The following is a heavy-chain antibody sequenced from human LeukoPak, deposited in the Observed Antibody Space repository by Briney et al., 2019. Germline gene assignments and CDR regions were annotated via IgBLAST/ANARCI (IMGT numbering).Heavy chain of an antibody. J-gene: IGHJ3*02. D-gene: IGHD5-24*01. CDR2: IGSSGGSR. V-gene: IGHV3-48*03. CDR3: AREDGDAFDI. Sequence: PGRSLRLSCIASGFTFSSYEMDWVRRAPGKGLEWVSYIGSSGGSRYYADSVKGRFTTSRDNAKNSLYLQMNSLRAEDTAVYYCAREDGDAFDIWGQGTMVTVSS. CDR1: GFTFSSYE.